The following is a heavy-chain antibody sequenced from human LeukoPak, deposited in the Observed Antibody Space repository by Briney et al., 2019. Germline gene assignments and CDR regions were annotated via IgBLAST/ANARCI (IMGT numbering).Heavy chain of an antibody. D-gene: IGHD6-13*01. Sequence: PGGSLRLSRVGSGFTFSNSTMNWVCQSPEKGLEWVSGIGGSGVSTNYADSVKGRFTISRDNSKNTLYLQINSLRDEDTALYYCAKDIATSSFLRLHYWGQGTLVAVSS. V-gene: IGHV3-23*01. CDR2: IGGSGVST. CDR3: AKDIATSSFLRLHY. CDR1: GFTFSNST. J-gene: IGHJ4*02.